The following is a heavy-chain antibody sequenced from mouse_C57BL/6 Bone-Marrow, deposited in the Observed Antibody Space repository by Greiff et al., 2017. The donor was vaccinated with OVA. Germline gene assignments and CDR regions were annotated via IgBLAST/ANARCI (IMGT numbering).Heavy chain of an antibody. CDR3: ARDYYGSSLFAY. V-gene: IGHV3-6*01. CDR1: GYSITSGYY. D-gene: IGHD1-1*01. Sequence: EVKLMESGPGLVKPSQSLSLTCSVTGYSITSGYYWNWIRQFPGNKLEWMGYISYDGSNNYNPSLKNRISITRDTSKNQFFLKLNSVTTEDTATYYCARDYYGSSLFAYWGQGTLVTVSA. J-gene: IGHJ3*01. CDR2: ISYDGSN.